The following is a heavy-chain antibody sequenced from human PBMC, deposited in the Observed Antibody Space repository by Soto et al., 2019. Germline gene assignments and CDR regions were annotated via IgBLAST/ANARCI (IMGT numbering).Heavy chain of an antibody. D-gene: IGHD5-18*01. Sequence: PSETLSLTCTVSGGSISSYYWSWIRQPPGKGLEWIGYSYYSGSTNYNPSLKSRVTISVDTSKNQFCLKLSSVTAADTAVYYCATDLALQLWWRHYYYYGMDVWGKGTTVTVSS. CDR2: SYYSGST. J-gene: IGHJ6*04. V-gene: IGHV4-59*01. CDR1: GGSISSYY. CDR3: ATDLALQLWWRHYYYYGMDV.